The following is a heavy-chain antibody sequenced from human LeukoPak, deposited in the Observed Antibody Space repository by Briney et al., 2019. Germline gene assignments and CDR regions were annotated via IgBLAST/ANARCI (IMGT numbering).Heavy chain of an antibody. V-gene: IGHV1-2*06. CDR3: ARDRSTVTRGFDI. CDR1: GYTFTGYH. J-gene: IGHJ3*02. CDR2: INPNSGDT. Sequence: GASVKVSCKASGYTFTGYHMHWVRQAPGQGLEWMGRINPNSGDTNYAQKFQGRVTMTRDTSTSTVYMELSSLRSEDTAVYYCARDRSTVTRGFDIWGQGTMVTVSS. D-gene: IGHD4-17*01.